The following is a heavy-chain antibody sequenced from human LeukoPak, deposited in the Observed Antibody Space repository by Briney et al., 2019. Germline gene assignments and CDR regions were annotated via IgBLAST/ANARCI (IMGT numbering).Heavy chain of an antibody. J-gene: IGHJ5*02. CDR3: ARGGTTVTPGLLWFDP. D-gene: IGHD4-17*01. CDR1: GGSFSGYY. CDR2: INHSGSS. V-gene: IGHV4-34*01. Sequence: SETLSLTCAVYGGSFSGYYWTWIRQPPGKGLEWIGEINHSGSSNYNPSLKSRVTISLDTSKNQFSLRLSSVTAADTAVYYCARGGTTVTPGLLWFDPWGQGTLVTVSS.